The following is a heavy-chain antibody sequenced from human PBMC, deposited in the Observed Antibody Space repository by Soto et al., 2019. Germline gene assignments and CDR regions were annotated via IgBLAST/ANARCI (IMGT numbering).Heavy chain of an antibody. CDR2: IYYSGST. J-gene: IGHJ4*02. D-gene: IGHD4-17*01. Sequence: QVQLQESGPGLVKPSQTLSLTCTVSGGSISSGGYYWSWIRQHPGKGLEWIGYIYYSGSTYYNPSLKSRVTISVDTSKNQFSLKLSSVTAADTAVCYCAREVYGGNSLFDYWGQGTLVTVSS. CDR1: GGSISSGGYY. CDR3: AREVYGGNSLFDY. V-gene: IGHV4-31*03.